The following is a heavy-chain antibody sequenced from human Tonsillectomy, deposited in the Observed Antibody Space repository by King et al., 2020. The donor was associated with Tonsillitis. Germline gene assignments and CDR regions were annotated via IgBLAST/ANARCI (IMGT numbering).Heavy chain of an antibody. CDR1: GFTFSTYG. J-gene: IGHJ4*02. CDR2: ISYDGSNK. Sequence: QLVQSGGGVVQPGRSLRLSCAASGFTFSTYGIHWVRQAPGKGLEWVALISYDGSNKYYADPVRGRFTISRDTSKNTVYLQINSRRAEDTAVYYCARVYYYDTSRTPDYWGQGTLITVSS. CDR3: ARVYYYDTSRTPDY. V-gene: IGHV3-33*05. D-gene: IGHD3-22*01.